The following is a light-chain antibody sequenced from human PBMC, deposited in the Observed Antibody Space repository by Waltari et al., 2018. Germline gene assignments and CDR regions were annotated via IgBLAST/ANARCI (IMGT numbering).Light chain of an antibody. CDR2: DVS. CDR1: SSDVGGYSY. V-gene: IGLV2-14*01. J-gene: IGLJ1*01. CDR3: SSSTSISAPFL. Sequence: QSALTQPASVSGSPGQSITISCTRTSSDVGGYSYGSWYQQHPGKAPKLMIYDVSHRPSGVSYRCSGSKSVNTSSLTISGRQAEDEANYYCSSSTSISAPFLFGTGTKVTVL.